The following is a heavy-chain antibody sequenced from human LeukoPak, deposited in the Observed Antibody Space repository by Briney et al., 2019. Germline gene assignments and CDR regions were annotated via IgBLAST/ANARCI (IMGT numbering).Heavy chain of an antibody. Sequence: PGGSLRLSCAASGFTFSSYWMSWVRQAPGKGLEWVSSISSSSSYIYYADSVKGRFTISRDNAKNSLYLQMNSLRAEDTAVYYCAREGNILTGYYEGYYFDYWGQGTLVTVSS. CDR3: AREGNILTGYYEGYYFDY. J-gene: IGHJ4*02. D-gene: IGHD3-9*01. CDR1: GFTFSSYW. V-gene: IGHV3-21*01. CDR2: ISSSSSYI.